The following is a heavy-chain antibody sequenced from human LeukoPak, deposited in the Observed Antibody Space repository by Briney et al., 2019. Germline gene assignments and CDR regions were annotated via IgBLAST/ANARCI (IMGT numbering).Heavy chain of an antibody. CDR3: ARDLSSGWYYLDP. D-gene: IGHD6-19*01. J-gene: IGHJ4*01. Sequence: ASETLSLTCNVSADFFSSYYWSWLRQPAGKGPQWIGRISAYGGTNYSPSLTGRVTLSLDTSKQQLSLKISSMIAADTAVYYCARDLSSGWYYLDPWGQGALVTVSS. CDR2: ISAYGGT. CDR1: ADFFSSYY. V-gene: IGHV4-4*07.